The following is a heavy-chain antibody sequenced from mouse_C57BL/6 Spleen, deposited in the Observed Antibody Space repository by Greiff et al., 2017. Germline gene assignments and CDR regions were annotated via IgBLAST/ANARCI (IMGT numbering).Heavy chain of an antibody. V-gene: IGHV1-22*01. Sequence: EVQLQQSGPELVKPGASVKMSCKASGYTFTDYNMHWVKQSRGKSLKWIGYINPNNGGTSYNQKFKGKATLTVNKSSSTAYMKLRSLTSEESAVYYCARNYGYDDGWFADWGQGTLVTVSA. CDR2: INPNNGGT. D-gene: IGHD2-2*01. CDR1: GYTFTDYN. CDR3: ARNYGYDDGWFAD. J-gene: IGHJ3*01.